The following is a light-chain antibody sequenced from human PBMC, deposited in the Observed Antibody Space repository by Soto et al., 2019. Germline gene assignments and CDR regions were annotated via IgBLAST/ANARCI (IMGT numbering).Light chain of an antibody. V-gene: IGLV1-40*01. CDR2: GNI. J-gene: IGLJ1*01. Sequence: QSVLTQPPSVSGAPGQRFTISCTGSISNIRAGYDVHWYQQRPGTAPKLLIFGNINRPSGVPDRFSGSKSGTSASLAITGLQAEDEGDYYCQSYDSTLSARYVFGTGTKVTVL. CDR3: QSYDSTLSARYV. CDR1: ISNIRAGYD.